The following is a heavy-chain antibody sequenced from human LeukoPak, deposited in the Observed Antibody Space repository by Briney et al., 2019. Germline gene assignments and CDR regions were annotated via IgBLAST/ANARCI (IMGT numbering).Heavy chain of an antibody. J-gene: IGHJ6*03. CDR3: AKVPSYYYYYYMDV. Sequence: GGSLRLSCAASGFTFSSYGMSWVRQAPGKGLEWVSAISGSGGSTYYADSVKGRFTISRDNSKNTLYLQMNSLRAEDTAVYYCAKVPSYYYYYYMDVWGKGTTVTVSS. V-gene: IGHV3-23*01. CDR1: GFTFSSYG. CDR2: ISGSGGST.